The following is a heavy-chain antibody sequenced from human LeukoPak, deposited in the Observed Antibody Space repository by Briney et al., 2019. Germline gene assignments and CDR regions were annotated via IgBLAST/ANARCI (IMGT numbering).Heavy chain of an antibody. CDR1: GYTFTSYF. V-gene: IGHV1-46*03. Sequence: ASVKVSXKASGYTFTSYFMHWVRQAPGQGLEWMGIINPNDGSTSYAPKFQGRVTMTRDTSTSTVFMELSSLRSEDTAVYYCARDRARFDYWGQGTLVTVSS. D-gene: IGHD5-12*01. J-gene: IGHJ4*02. CDR2: INPNDGST. CDR3: ARDRARFDY.